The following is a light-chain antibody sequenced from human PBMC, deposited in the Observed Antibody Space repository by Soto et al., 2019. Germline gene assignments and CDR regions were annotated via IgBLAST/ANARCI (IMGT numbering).Light chain of an antibody. Sequence: EKVMTQSPATLSVSPGERATLSCRAGENIKNRLAWYQQKPGQGPRLLIYDAFTRATDIPARFSGSASGTEFTLTISSLQSEDSAFYYCQQYDDWPLTLGGGTKVEIK. V-gene: IGKV3-15*01. CDR3: QQYDDWPLT. J-gene: IGKJ4*01. CDR2: DAF. CDR1: ENIKNR.